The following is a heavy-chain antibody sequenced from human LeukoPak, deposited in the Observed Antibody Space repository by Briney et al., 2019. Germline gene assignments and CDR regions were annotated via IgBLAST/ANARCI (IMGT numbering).Heavy chain of an antibody. CDR2: ISCDGSNK. CDR1: GFTFSSYG. J-gene: IGHJ4*02. V-gene: IGHV3-30*18. Sequence: GRSLRLSCAASGFTFSSYGMHWVRQAPGKGLEWVAVISCDGSNKYYADSVKGRFTISRDNSKNTLYLQMNSLRAEDTAVYYCAKDEAVAGTFDYWGQGTLVTVSS. CDR3: AKDEAVAGTFDY. D-gene: IGHD6-19*01.